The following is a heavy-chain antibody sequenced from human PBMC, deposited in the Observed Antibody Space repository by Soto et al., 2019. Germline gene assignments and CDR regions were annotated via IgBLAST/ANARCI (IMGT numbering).Heavy chain of an antibody. D-gene: IGHD4-17*01. Sequence: SETLSLTCTVSGGSISSYYWSWIRQPPGKGLEWIGYIYYSGSTNYNPSLKSRVTISVDTSKNQFSLKLSSVTAADTAVYYCARIDDDDYGDYSYWYFDLWGRGTLVTVSS. J-gene: IGHJ2*01. V-gene: IGHV4-59*08. CDR2: IYYSGST. CDR3: ARIDDDDYGDYSYWYFDL. CDR1: GGSISSYY.